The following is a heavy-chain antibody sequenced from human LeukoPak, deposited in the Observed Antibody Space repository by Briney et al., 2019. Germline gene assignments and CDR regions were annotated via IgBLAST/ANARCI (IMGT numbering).Heavy chain of an antibody. Sequence: SETLSLTCAVYGGSFSGYYWSWIRQPPGKGLEWIGEINHSGSTNYNPSLKSRVTISVDTSKNQFSLKLSSVTAADTAVYYCARGPTYYYDSSVYSGEWGQETLVTVPS. J-gene: IGHJ4*02. CDR3: ARGPTYYYDSSVYSGE. CDR1: GGSFSGYY. CDR2: INHSGST. V-gene: IGHV4-34*01. D-gene: IGHD3-22*01.